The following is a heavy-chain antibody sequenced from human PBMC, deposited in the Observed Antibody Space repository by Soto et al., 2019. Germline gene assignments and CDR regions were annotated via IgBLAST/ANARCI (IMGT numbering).Heavy chain of an antibody. D-gene: IGHD2-21*01. Sequence: QVQLVQSGAEVKKPGASVKVSCETSGYTFASYGISWVRLAPGQGLEWVGWSNAYISHTNPAQKFQGRVTMTTDTFTSTAYMELRTLRSDDTAVYYCARDERNYGGDVGYCDVWGRGTLVTVSS. J-gene: IGHJ4*02. CDR3: ARDERNYGGDVGYCDV. CDR2: SNAYISHT. V-gene: IGHV1-18*01. CDR1: GYTFASYG.